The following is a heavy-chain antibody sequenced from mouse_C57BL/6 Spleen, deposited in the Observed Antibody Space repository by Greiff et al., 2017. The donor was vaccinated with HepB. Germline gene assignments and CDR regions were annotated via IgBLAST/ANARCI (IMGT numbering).Heavy chain of an antibody. D-gene: IGHD1-1*01. J-gene: IGHJ4*01. CDR2: ISSGSSTI. Sequence: DVKLVESGGGLVKPGGSLKLSCAASGFTFSDYGMHWVRQAPEKGLEWVAYISSGSSTIYYADTVKGRFTISRDNAKNTLFLQMTSLRSEDTAMYYCARDYGSSPLLVYAMDYWGQGTSVTVSS. CDR3: ARDYGSSPLLVYAMDY. V-gene: IGHV5-17*01. CDR1: GFTFSDYG.